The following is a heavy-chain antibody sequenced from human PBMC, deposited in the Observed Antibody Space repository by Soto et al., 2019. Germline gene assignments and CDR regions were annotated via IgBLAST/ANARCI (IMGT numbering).Heavy chain of an antibody. J-gene: IGHJ4*02. Sequence: QVQLVQSGAEVKKSGASVKISCKASGYSFTGYYIHWVRQAPGQGFEWMGEISPNSGGTKYAQKFQGRVTMTRDTSIPTAYMDLSNLSPDDTAVYYCGKGRRGDVGVFYWGQGTLVTVYS. D-gene: IGHD3-16*01. CDR3: GKGRRGDVGVFY. CDR2: ISPNSGGT. CDR1: GYSFTGYY. V-gene: IGHV1-2*02.